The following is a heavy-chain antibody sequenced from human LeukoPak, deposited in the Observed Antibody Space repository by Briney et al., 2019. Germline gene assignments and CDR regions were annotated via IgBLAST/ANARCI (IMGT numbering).Heavy chain of an antibody. CDR3: ARDHGCSSTSCYDDVY. CDR2: ISSSGSTI. V-gene: IGHV3-48*03. D-gene: IGHD2-2*01. J-gene: IGHJ4*02. CDR1: GFTFSSSE. Sequence: GGSLRPSCAAPGFTFSSSEMNWFRQAPGKGLEWVSYISSSGSTIYYADSVKGRFTISRDNAKNSLYLQMNSLRAEDTAVYYCARDHGCSSTSCYDDVYWGQGTLVTVSS.